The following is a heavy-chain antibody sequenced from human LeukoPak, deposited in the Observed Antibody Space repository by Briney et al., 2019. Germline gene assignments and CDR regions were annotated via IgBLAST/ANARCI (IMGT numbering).Heavy chain of an antibody. CDR3: ARDPRRRFLEWLPRYYYYMDV. CDR2: IKQDGSEK. V-gene: IGHV3-7*01. CDR1: GSTFSSYW. Sequence: GGSLRLSCAASGSTFSSYWMSWVRQAPGKGLEWVANIKQDGSEKYYVDSVKGRFTISRDNAKNSLYLQMNSLRAEDTAVYYCARDPRRRFLEWLPRYYYYMDVWGKGTTVTVSS. J-gene: IGHJ6*03. D-gene: IGHD3-3*01.